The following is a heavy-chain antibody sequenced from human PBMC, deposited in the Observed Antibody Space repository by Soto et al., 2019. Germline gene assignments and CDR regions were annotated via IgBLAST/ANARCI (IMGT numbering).Heavy chain of an antibody. CDR3: ARCLKYSGSGITTFYYYFDY. D-gene: IGHD3-10*01. V-gene: IGHV4-31*03. CDR2: INYTGST. Sequence: QVQLQESGPGLVKPSQTLSLTCTVSGGSISSCGYYWSWIRQLPGTGLEWFGYINYTGSTSYNPSITSRVTISVDTSKNQFSLTLSAVTAANTAVYYCARCLKYSGSGITTFYYYFDYWGPGTLVTVSS. J-gene: IGHJ4*02. CDR1: GGSISSCGYY.